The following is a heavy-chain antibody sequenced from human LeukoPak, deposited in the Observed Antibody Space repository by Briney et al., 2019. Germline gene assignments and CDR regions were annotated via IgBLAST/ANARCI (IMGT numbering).Heavy chain of an antibody. CDR1: GFNFRDYY. CDR3: AKERGDSSGYYLDY. V-gene: IGHV3-11*01. Sequence: GGSLRLSCVASGFNFRDYYMGWIRQAPGKGLEWVSYSSSSGSTIYYAASVKGRFTISRDNSKNTLYLQMNSLRAEDTAVYYCAKERGDSSGYYLDYWGQGTLVTVSS. CDR2: SSSSGSTI. D-gene: IGHD3-22*01. J-gene: IGHJ4*02.